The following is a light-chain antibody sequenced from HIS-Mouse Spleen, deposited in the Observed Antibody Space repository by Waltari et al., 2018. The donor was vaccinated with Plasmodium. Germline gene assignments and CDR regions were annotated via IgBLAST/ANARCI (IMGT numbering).Light chain of an antibody. CDR1: QSVLYSSNNKNH. V-gene: IGKV4-1*01. CDR2: WAS. J-gene: IGKJ1*01. CDR3: QQYYTTPWT. Sequence: DIVMTQSPDSLAVSLGERATINCKSSQSVLYSSNNKNHLAWYQQKPGQPPKLLIYWASTREAGVPDRFSGSGSGTDFTLTISSLQAEDVAVYYCQQYYTTPWTFAQGTKVEIK.